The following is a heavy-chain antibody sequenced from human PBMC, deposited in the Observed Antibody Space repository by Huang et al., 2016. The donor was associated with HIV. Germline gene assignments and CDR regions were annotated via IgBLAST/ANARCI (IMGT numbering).Heavy chain of an antibody. J-gene: IGHJ4*02. V-gene: IGHV3-30*18. CDR3: AKESRWFSDFDH. CDR2: ISYDGRSQ. D-gene: IGHD2-15*01. Sequence: QVHLVESGGGVVQPGGSLRLSCAASGFKLSGFGMHWVRQAPGKGLKWVAVISYDGRSQCYTDSVKGRLTISRDNSDNTLSLKMKGLRPDDTAVYYCAKESRWFSDFDHWGQGVLVSVSS. CDR1: GFKLSGFG.